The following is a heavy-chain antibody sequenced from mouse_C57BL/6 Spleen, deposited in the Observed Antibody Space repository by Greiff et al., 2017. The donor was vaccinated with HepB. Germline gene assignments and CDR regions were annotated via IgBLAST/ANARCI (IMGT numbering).Heavy chain of an antibody. V-gene: IGHV1-26*01. CDR2: INPNNGGT. CDR1: GYTFTDYY. J-gene: IGHJ2*01. D-gene: IGHD1-1*01. Sequence: EVQLQQSGPELVKPGASVKISCKASGYTFTDYYMNWVKQSHGKSLEWIGDINPNNGGTSYNQKFKGKATLTVDKSSSTAYMELRSLTSEDSAVYYGARSDYGSSSYFDYWGQGTTLTVSS. CDR3: ARSDYGSSSYFDY.